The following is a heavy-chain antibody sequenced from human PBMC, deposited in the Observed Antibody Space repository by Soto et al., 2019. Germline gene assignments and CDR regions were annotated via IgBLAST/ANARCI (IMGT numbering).Heavy chain of an antibody. CDR2: IKSKTDGGTT. CDR3: TTGVVLRYFDWLFYDY. V-gene: IGHV3-15*01. CDR1: GSTFSNAW. J-gene: IGHJ4*02. D-gene: IGHD3-9*01. Sequence: GGSLRLSCAASGSTFSNAWMSWVRQAPGKGLEWVGRIKSKTDGGTTDYAAPVKGRFTISRDDSKNTLYLQMNSLKTEDTAVYYCTTGVVLRYFDWLFYDYWGQGTLVTVSS.